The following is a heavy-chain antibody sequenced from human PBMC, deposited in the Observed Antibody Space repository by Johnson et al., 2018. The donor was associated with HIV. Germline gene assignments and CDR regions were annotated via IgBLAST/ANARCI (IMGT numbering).Heavy chain of an antibody. CDR1: GFPFSNAW. J-gene: IGHJ3*02. Sequence: VQLVESGGGLVKPGGSLRLSCRASGFPFSNAWMNWVRQAPGKGLEWVSVISGNGANTYYADSVKGRFTISRDNSKNTLYLQMNSLRAEDTAVYYCARAPWVVAATSEGAFDIWGQGTMVTVSS. CDR3: ARAPWVVAATSEGAFDI. D-gene: IGHD2-15*01. V-gene: IGHV3-23*04. CDR2: ISGNGANT.